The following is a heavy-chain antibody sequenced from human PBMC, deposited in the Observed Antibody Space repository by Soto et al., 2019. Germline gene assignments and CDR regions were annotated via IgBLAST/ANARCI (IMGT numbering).Heavy chain of an antibody. D-gene: IGHD3-22*01. Sequence: SETLSLTCTVSGGSISSSSYYWGWIRQPPGKGLEWIGSIYYSGSTYYNPSLKSRVTISVDTSKNQFSLKLSSVTAADTAVYYCARQGPITMIVVVNNWFDPWGQGTLVTVSS. J-gene: IGHJ5*02. CDR1: GGSISSSSYY. CDR2: IYYSGST. CDR3: ARQGPITMIVVVNNWFDP. V-gene: IGHV4-39*01.